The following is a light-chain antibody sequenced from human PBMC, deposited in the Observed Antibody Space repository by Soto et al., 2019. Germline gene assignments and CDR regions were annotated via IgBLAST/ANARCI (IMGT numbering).Light chain of an antibody. CDR2: LEGSGSY. J-gene: IGLJ1*01. CDR1: SGYSSYI. CDR3: ETWDSNTHV. V-gene: IGLV4-60*03. Sequence: QSVLTQSSSASASLGSSVKLTCTLSSGYSSYIIAWHQQQPGKAPRYLMKLEGSGSYNKGSGVPDRFSGSSSGADRYLTISNLQSEDEADYYCETWDSNTHVFGTGTKLTVL.